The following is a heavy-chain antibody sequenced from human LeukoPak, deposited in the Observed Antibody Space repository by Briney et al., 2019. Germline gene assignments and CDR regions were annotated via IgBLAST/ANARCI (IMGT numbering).Heavy chain of an antibody. D-gene: IGHD5-18*01. Sequence: ALVKVSCKASGGTFSSYAISWVRQAPGQGLEWMGGIIPIFGTANYAQKFQGRVTITADKSTSTAYMELSSLRSEDTAVYYCARGYSYGPPTDYYMDVWGKGTTVTVSS. CDR2: IIPIFGTA. V-gene: IGHV1-69*06. J-gene: IGHJ6*03. CDR1: GGTFSSYA. CDR3: ARGYSYGPPTDYYMDV.